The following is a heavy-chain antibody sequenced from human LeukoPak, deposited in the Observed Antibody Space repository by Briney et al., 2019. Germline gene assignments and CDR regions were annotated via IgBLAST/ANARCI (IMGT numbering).Heavy chain of an antibody. CDR3: ARVEGLGDFWSGVHYYYYMDV. CDR2: IYYSGST. Sequence: SETLSLTCTVSGGSISSHYWSWIRQPPGKGLEWIGYIYYSGSTNYNPSLKSRVTISVDTSKNQFSLKLSSVTAADTAVYYCARVEGLGDFWSGVHYYYYMDVWGKGTTVTVSS. D-gene: IGHD3-3*01. J-gene: IGHJ6*03. V-gene: IGHV4-59*11. CDR1: GGSISSHY.